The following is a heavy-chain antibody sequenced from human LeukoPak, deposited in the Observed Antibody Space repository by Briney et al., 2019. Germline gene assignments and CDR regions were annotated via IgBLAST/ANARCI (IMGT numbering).Heavy chain of an antibody. V-gene: IGHV3-23*01. J-gene: IGHJ4*02. Sequence: GGSLRLSCAASGFTFSTSAITRVRQAPGKGLEWVSSISGYGGSTYYADSVKGRFTISRDNSKNTLYLQMNSLRAEDTAVYYCAKSTGALDCWGQGTLVTVSS. CDR1: GFTFSTSA. CDR2: ISGYGGST. CDR3: AKSTGALDC. D-gene: IGHD1-1*01.